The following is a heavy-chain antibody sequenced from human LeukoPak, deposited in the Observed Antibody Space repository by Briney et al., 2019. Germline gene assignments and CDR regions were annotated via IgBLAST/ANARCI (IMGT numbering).Heavy chain of an antibody. D-gene: IGHD3-22*01. CDR1: GFTVSSNY. CDR3: AKDYYYDSSGYYQD. Sequence: GGSLRLSCAASGFTVSSNYMSWVRQAPGKGLEWVSVIYSGGSTYYADSVKGRFTISRDNSKNTLYLQMNSLRAEDTAVYYCAKDYYYDSSGYYQDWGQGTLVTVSS. J-gene: IGHJ4*02. V-gene: IGHV3-66*01. CDR2: IYSGGST.